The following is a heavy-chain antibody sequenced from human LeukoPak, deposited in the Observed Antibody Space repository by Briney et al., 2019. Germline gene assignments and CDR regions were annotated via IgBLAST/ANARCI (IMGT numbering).Heavy chain of an antibody. Sequence: GASVKVSCKASGYTFTSYDINWARQATGQGLEWMGWMNPNSGNTGYAQKFQGRVTMTRNTSISTAYMELSSLRSEDTAVYYCARLMKSGGRPPWFDPWGQGTLVTVSS. CDR1: GYTFTSYD. J-gene: IGHJ5*02. CDR3: ARLMKSGGRPPWFDP. V-gene: IGHV1-8*01. D-gene: IGHD2-15*01. CDR2: MNPNSGNT.